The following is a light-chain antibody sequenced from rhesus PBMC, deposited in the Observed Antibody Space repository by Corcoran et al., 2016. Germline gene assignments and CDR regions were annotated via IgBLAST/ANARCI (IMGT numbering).Light chain of an antibody. CDR1: ENVNNF. CDR3: PRGYGTPLT. J-gene: IGKJ4*01. Sequence: DIHMTQSPPSLPASVGDRVTITCRASENVNNFLNWYQQKPGKAPRLLIYKASTLQSGVPSRVSGSGSGSYDTSTIARLRPAEFTTYYCPRGYGTPLTFGYVTKVAIE. CDR2: KAS. V-gene: IGKV1-74*01.